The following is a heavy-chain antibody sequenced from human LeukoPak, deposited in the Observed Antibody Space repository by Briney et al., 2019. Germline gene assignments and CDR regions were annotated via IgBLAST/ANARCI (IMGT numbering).Heavy chain of an antibody. D-gene: IGHD6-19*01. CDR3: ARDRSIAVASEIDY. Sequence: SVKVSCKTSGYTLATYAVSWVRQAPGQGLEWMGWISAYNGNTIYAQKLQGRVTMTTDTSTSTAYMELRSLRSDDTAVYYCARDRSIAVASEIDYWGQGTLVTVSS. J-gene: IGHJ4*02. CDR2: ISAYNGNT. CDR1: GYTLATYA. V-gene: IGHV1-18*01.